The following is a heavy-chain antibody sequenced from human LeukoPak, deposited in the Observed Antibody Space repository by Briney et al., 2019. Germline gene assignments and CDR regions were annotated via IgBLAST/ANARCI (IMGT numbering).Heavy chain of an antibody. Sequence: SQTLSLTCTVSGGSISSGYYWSWIRQHPGKGLEWIGYIYYSGSTYYNPSLKSRVTISVDTSKNQFSLRLSSVTAADTAVYYCARDDEVAAATFGYWGQGILVTVSS. V-gene: IGHV4-31*03. J-gene: IGHJ4*02. CDR3: ARDDEVAAATFGY. CDR2: IYYSGST. D-gene: IGHD2-15*01. CDR1: GGSISSGYY.